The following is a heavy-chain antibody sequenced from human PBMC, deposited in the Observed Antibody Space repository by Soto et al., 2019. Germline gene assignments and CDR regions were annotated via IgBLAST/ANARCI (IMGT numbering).Heavy chain of an antibody. V-gene: IGHV4-30-2*01. CDR2: IYHTGST. CDR3: ARSPYVHSGDHVNS. CDR1: GDSISSGGYS. J-gene: IGHJ4*02. D-gene: IGHD2-21*01. Sequence: QVQLQESGSGLVKPSQTLSLTCTVSGDSISSGGYSWSWIRQPPRQGLEWIGYIYHTGSTSYSPSLKSRVTMSGDKSKYQFSLSLNAVTAADTAIYYCARSPYVHSGDHVNSWGQGALFPVSS.